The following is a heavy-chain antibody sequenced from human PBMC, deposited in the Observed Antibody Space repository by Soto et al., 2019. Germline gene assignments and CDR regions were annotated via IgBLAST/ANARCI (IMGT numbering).Heavy chain of an antibody. V-gene: IGHV4-59*01. D-gene: IGHD6-19*01. Sequence: SETLSLTCTVSGGSISSYYWSWIRQPPGKGQEWIGYIYYSGSTNYNPSLKSRVTISVDTSKNQFSLKLSSVTAADTAVYYCARVVGGWYSYYFDYWGQGTLVTVSS. CDR3: ARVVGGWYSYYFDY. CDR1: GGSISSYY. CDR2: IYYSGST. J-gene: IGHJ4*02.